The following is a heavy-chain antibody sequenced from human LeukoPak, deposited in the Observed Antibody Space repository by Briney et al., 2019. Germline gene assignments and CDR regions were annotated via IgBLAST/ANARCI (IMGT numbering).Heavy chain of an antibody. CDR1: GGTFSSFA. D-gene: IGHD5-18*01. Sequence: ASVKVSCKASGGTFSSFAISWVRQAPGQGLEWMGRIIPILGTANYAQKFQGRVTITADESTSTAYMELSSLRSEDTAVYYCARGKGYSYGRWGPSAFDIWGQGTMVTVSS. J-gene: IGHJ3*02. V-gene: IGHV1-69*11. CDR2: IIPILGTA. CDR3: ARGKGYSYGRWGPSAFDI.